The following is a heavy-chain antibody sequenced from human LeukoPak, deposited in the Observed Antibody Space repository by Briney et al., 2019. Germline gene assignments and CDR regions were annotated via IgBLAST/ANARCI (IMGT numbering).Heavy chain of an antibody. D-gene: IGHD3-22*01. V-gene: IGHV1-2*02. CDR1: GYTFTGYY. J-gene: IGHJ6*03. Sequence: ASVKVSCKASGYTFTGYYMHWVRQAPGQGLEWMGWINPNSGGTNYAQKFQGRVTMTRDTSISTAYMELSRLRSDDTAVYYCARTGYYDSSGFSSSYYYYYMDVWGKGTTVTISS. CDR2: INPNSGGT. CDR3: ARTGYYDSSGFSSSYYYYYMDV.